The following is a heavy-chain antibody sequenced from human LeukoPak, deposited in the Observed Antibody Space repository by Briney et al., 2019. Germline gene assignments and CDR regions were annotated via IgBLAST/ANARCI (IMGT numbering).Heavy chain of an antibody. CDR1: GGSISSYY. D-gene: IGHD6-13*01. CDR2: INYIRTT. CDR3: ARSYSSSDHYYYYGMDV. V-gene: IGHV4-59*08. J-gene: IGHJ6*02. Sequence: SETLSLTCTVSGGSISSYYWNWIRQPPGKGLAWIGYINYIRTTDYNPSLKSRVTISLDTSKNRFSLKLSSVTAADTAMYYCARSYSSSDHYYYYGMDVWGQGTTVTVSS.